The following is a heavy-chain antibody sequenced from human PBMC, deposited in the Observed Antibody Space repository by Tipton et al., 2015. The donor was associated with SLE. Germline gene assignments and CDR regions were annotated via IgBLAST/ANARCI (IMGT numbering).Heavy chain of an antibody. CDR1: GFTFDDYG. CDR3: AKDRYGGNSGWYFDL. Sequence: SLRLSCAASGFTFDDYGMNWVRQAPGKGLEWVSGINWNGGSTGYADSVKGRFTISRDNAKNSLYLQMNSLRAEDTAVYYCAKDRYGGNSGWYFDLWGRGTLVTVSS. V-gene: IGHV3-20*04. J-gene: IGHJ2*01. D-gene: IGHD4-23*01. CDR2: INWNGGST.